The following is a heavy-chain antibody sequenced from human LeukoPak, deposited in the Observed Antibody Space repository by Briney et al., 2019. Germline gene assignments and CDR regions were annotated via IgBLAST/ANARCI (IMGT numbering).Heavy chain of an antibody. Sequence: GGSLRLSCAASGFTFSIYAMSWVRQAPGKGLEWVSSISGSGGSTYYADSVKGRCTISRDNSKNTLYLQMNSLRAEDTAVYYCAKDRWYSSSWYYFDYWGQGTLVTVSS. V-gene: IGHV3-23*01. D-gene: IGHD6-6*01. CDR3: AKDRWYSSSWYYFDY. CDR1: GFTFSIYA. CDR2: ISGSGGST. J-gene: IGHJ4*02.